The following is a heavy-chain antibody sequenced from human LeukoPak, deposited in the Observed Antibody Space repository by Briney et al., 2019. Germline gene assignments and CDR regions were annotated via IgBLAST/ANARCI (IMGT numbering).Heavy chain of an antibody. Sequence: PGGSLRLSCAASGFTFSSYAMSWVRQAPGKGLDWVSAITGSGDTTYYEDSVKGRFTISRDNSKNTLFLQMNSLRADDTALYYCANWENLMVRGLITNYWGQGTLVTVSS. CDR1: GFTFSSYA. CDR3: ANWENLMVRGLITNY. V-gene: IGHV3-23*01. CDR2: ITGSGDTT. J-gene: IGHJ4*02. D-gene: IGHD3-10*01.